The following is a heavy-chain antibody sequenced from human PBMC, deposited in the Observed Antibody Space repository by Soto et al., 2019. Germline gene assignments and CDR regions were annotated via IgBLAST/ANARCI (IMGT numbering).Heavy chain of an antibody. CDR3: ALTDGGYCSGGSCYSNY. V-gene: IGHV2-5*02. J-gene: IGHJ4*02. CDR1: GFSLSTSGVG. Sequence: GSGPTLVNPTQTLTLTCTFSGFSLSTSGVGVGWIRQPPGKALEWLALIYWDDDKRYSPSLKSRLTITKDTSKNQVVLTMTNMDPVDTATYYCALTDGGYCSGGSCYSNYWGQGTLVTVSS. CDR2: IYWDDDK. D-gene: IGHD2-15*01.